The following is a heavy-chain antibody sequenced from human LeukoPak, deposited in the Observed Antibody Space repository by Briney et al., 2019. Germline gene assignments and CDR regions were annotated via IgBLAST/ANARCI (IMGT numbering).Heavy chain of an antibody. CDR3: ARDYRGLGY. J-gene: IGHJ4*02. CDR1: GFTFSSYW. D-gene: IGHD3-10*01. V-gene: IGHV3-74*01. CDR2: INGDGGST. Sequence: GGSLRLSCAASGFTFSSYWMHWVRHAPGKGLVWVSRINGDGGSTNYADSVRGRFTISRDNAKNTLYLQMNSLTVEDTAVYYCARDYRGLGYWGQGILVTVSS.